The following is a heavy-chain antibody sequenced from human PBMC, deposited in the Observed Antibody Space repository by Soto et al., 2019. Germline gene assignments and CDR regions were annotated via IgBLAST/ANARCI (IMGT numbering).Heavy chain of an antibody. V-gene: IGHV4-4*02. CDR3: SGAGGGMVRRAYYYYYGMDV. CDR2: IYHSGST. Sequence: SETLSLTCAVSGGSISSSNWWNWVRQPPGKGLEWIGEIYHSGSTNYNPSLKSRVTISVDKFKNQFPLKLSSVTAADTAVYYCSGAGGGMVRRAYYYYYGMDVWGQGTTVTVSS. J-gene: IGHJ6*02. CDR1: GGSISSSNW. D-gene: IGHD3-10*01.